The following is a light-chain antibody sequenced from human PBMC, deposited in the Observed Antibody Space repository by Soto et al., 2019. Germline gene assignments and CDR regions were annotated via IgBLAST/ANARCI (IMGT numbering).Light chain of an antibody. J-gene: IGKJ1*01. Sequence: DIQMTQSPSTLSTSVGDRVTITCRASQILGSTLAWYQQKAGKAPKLLIYDASYLESGVPSRFSGSGSGTEFTLTINSLQPDDCATYYCQQYKTYSWTFGQGTKVESK. V-gene: IGKV1-5*01. CDR2: DAS. CDR1: QILGST. CDR3: QQYKTYSWT.